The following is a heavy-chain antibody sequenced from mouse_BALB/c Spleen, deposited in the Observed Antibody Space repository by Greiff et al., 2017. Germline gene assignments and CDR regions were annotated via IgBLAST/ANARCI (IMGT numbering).Heavy chain of an antibody. CDR3: ARVRTARATLFDY. CDR1: GFTFSSYA. D-gene: IGHD3-2*01. J-gene: IGHJ2*01. CDR2: ISSGGSYT. V-gene: IGHV5-9-4*01. Sequence: EVQLVESGGGLVKPGGSLKLSCAASGFTFSSYAMSWVRQSPEKRLEWVAEISSGGSYTYYPDTVTGRFTISRDNAKNTLYLEMSSLRSEDTAMYYCARVRTARATLFDYWGQGTTLTVAS.